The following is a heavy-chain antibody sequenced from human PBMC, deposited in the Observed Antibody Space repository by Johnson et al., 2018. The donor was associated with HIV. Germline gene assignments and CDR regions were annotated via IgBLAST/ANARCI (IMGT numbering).Heavy chain of an antibody. Sequence: QVQLVESGGGVVQPGRSLRLSCAASGFTFSRYGMHWVRQAPGKGLEWVAVLWYDGSNKYYADSVKGGFTISRDNSKNTMKLQMNRLRAEDTAVYYCAKSPGKDHGGNSGGIDIWGQGTMVTVSA. CDR1: GFTFSRYG. CDR3: AKSPGKDHGGNSGGIDI. J-gene: IGHJ3*02. CDR2: LWYDGSNK. V-gene: IGHV3-33*06. D-gene: IGHD4-23*01.